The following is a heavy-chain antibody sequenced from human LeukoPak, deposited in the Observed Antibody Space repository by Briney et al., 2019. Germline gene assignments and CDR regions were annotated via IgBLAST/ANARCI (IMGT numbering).Heavy chain of an antibody. V-gene: IGHV1-2*02. D-gene: IGHD6-19*01. Sequence: ASVKLSCKASGYTFTGYYMHWVRQAPGQGLEWMGWINPNSGGTNYAQKFQGRVTMTRDTSISTAYMELSRLRSDDTAVYYCASSNSYSSGWYHVWGKGTTVTVSS. CDR1: GYTFTGYY. J-gene: IGHJ6*04. CDR2: INPNSGGT. CDR3: ASSNSYSSGWYHV.